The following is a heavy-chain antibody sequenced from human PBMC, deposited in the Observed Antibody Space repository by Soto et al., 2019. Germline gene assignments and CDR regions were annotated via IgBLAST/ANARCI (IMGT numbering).Heavy chain of an antibody. Sequence: SETQSLTCTVSGGSISSSSYYWGWIRQPPGKGLEWIGSIYYSGSTYYNPSLKSRVTISVDTSKNQFSLKLSSVTAADTAVYYCARHRRVTAVAGYRSNYGMDVWGQGTTVT. CDR3: ARHRRVTAVAGYRSNYGMDV. J-gene: IGHJ6*01. CDR1: GGSISSSSYY. CDR2: IYYSGST. V-gene: IGHV4-39*01. D-gene: IGHD6-19*01.